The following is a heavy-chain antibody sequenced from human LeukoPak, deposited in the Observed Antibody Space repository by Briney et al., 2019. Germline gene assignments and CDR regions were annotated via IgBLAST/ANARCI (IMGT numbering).Heavy chain of an antibody. CDR2: INHSGST. D-gene: IGHD3-22*01. V-gene: IGHV4-39*07. Sequence: SETLSLTCTVSGGSISSSSYYWGWIRQPPGKGLEWIGEINHSGSTNYNPSLKSRITISVDTSKNQFSLKLSSVTAADTAVYYCASPRSYYDSSGYYISWGQGTLVTVSS. CDR1: GGSISSSSYY. CDR3: ASPRSYYDSSGYYIS. J-gene: IGHJ5*02.